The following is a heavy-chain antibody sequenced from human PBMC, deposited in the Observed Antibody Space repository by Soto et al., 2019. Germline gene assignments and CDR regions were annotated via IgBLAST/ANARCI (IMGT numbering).Heavy chain of an antibody. CDR1: GFTFSSFW. V-gene: IGHV3-74*01. J-gene: IGHJ5*01. D-gene: IGHD4-4*01. CDR3: ARGMAVIGTCLDS. CDR2: IRADGIST. Sequence: EVQLVESGGDLVQPGGSLRLSCAASGFTFSSFWMHWVRQAPGKGLVWVSTIRADGISTTYADSVKGRFTISRDNAKNTLYLQMNSLRAEDTAIYYCARGMAVIGTCLDSWGQGTLVTVSS.